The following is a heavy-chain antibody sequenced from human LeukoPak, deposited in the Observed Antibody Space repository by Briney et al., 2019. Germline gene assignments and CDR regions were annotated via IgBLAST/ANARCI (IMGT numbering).Heavy chain of an antibody. D-gene: IGHD7-27*01. J-gene: IGHJ4*02. Sequence: ASVKVSCKASGYTFTSYAINWVRPATGQGLEWMGWMSPNSGNTGYAQKFQGRVTMTRDTSIGTAYLELSSLKSEDTAVYYCARTPPNWGADYWGQGTLVTVSS. CDR1: GYTFTSYA. CDR3: ARTPPNWGADY. CDR2: MSPNSGNT. V-gene: IGHV1-8*01.